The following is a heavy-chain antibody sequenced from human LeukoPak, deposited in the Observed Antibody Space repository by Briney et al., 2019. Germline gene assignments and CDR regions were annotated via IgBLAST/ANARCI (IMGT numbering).Heavy chain of an antibody. Sequence: PGGSLRLSCAASGFTFDDYAMHWVRQAPGKGLEWVSLISWDGGSTYYADSVKGRFTISRDNSKNSLYLQMNSLRAEDTALYYCAKNNRYYYYYMGVWGKGTTVTVSS. CDR3: AKNNRYYYYYMGV. J-gene: IGHJ6*03. CDR1: GFTFDDYA. CDR2: ISWDGGST. V-gene: IGHV3-43D*04.